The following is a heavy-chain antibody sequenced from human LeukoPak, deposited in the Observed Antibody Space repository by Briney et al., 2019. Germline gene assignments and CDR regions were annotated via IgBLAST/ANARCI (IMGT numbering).Heavy chain of an antibody. J-gene: IGHJ4*02. CDR1: GFTFSSYG. CDR2: IRIDGTSK. D-gene: IGHD3-10*01. V-gene: IGHV3-30*02. Sequence: PAGGSLRLSCAASGFTFSSYGMHWVRQAPRKGLQWLAFIRIDGTSKYYADFVMGRFTISRDNSKNTLYLQMNSLRAEDTAVYYCAKDGVRGVPKTSHFDYWGQGTLVTVSS. CDR3: AKDGVRGVPKTSHFDY.